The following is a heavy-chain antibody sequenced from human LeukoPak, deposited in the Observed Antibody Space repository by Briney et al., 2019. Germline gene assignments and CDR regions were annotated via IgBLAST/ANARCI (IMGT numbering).Heavy chain of an antibody. D-gene: IGHD1-1*01. CDR2: ISSNGGST. CDR3: ASGATGTTSFDY. CDR1: GFTFSSYA. Sequence: GGSLRLSCTASGFTFSSYAMHWVRQAPGKGLEYVSAISSNGGSTYYANSVKGRFTISRDNSKNTLYLQMGSLRAEDMAVYYCASGATGTTSFDYWGQGTLVTVSS. J-gene: IGHJ4*02. V-gene: IGHV3-64*01.